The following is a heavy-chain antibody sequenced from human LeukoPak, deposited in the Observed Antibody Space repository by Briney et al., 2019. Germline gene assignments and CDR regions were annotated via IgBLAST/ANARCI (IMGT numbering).Heavy chain of an antibody. CDR3: AREDSYYYGSGSYPFDY. CDR1: GFTFSSYG. J-gene: IGHJ4*02. V-gene: IGHV3-21*01. D-gene: IGHD3-10*01. CDR2: ISSSSSYI. Sequence: GGSLRLSCAASGFTFSSYGMHWVRQAPGKGLEWVSSISSSSSYIYYADSVKGRFTISRDNAKNSLYLQMNSLRAEDTAVYYCAREDSYYYGSGSYPFDYWGQGTLVTVSS.